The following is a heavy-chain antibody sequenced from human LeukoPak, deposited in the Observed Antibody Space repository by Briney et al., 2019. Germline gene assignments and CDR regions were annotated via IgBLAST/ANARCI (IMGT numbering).Heavy chain of an antibody. J-gene: IGHJ4*02. CDR3: AKDGAYDSSGRYY. Sequence: GGSLRLSCAASGFTFSSYGMHWVRQAPGKGLEWVAFVRYDGSNKYYADSVKGRFTISRDNSKNTLYLQMNSLRAEDTAVYYCAKDGAYDSSGRYYWGQGTLVTVSS. CDR2: VRYDGSNK. CDR1: GFTFSSYG. V-gene: IGHV3-30*02. D-gene: IGHD3-22*01.